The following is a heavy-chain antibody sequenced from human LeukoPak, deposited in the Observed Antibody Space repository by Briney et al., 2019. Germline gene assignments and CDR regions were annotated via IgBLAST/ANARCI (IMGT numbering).Heavy chain of an antibody. Sequence: GGSLRLSCAASGFTFSDYYMSWIRQAPGKGLEWISYISSSGDTIFYADSVKGRFTISRDNAKNSLYLQMNSLRADDTAVYYCARRAGGYSHPYDYWGQGILVTVSS. CDR1: GFTFSDYY. CDR2: ISSSGDTI. CDR3: ARRAGGYSHPYDY. D-gene: IGHD4-23*01. V-gene: IGHV3-11*04. J-gene: IGHJ4*02.